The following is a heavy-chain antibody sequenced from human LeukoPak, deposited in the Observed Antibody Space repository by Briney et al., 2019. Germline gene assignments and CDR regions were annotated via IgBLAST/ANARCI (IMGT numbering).Heavy chain of an antibody. J-gene: IGHJ4*02. CDR1: GFTFSDYY. Sequence: GGSLRLSCAASGFTFSDYYMSWIRQAPGKGLEWVSYITSSGSTIYYADSVKGRFTISRDNAKNSLYLQMNSLRAEDTAVYYCARGYYDSSGYFPYDYWGQGTLVTVSS. CDR2: ITSSGSTI. CDR3: ARGYYDSSGYFPYDY. V-gene: IGHV3-11*01. D-gene: IGHD3-22*01.